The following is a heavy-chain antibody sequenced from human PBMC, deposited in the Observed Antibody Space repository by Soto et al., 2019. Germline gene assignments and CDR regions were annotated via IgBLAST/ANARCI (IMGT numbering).Heavy chain of an antibody. D-gene: IGHD5-12*01. CDR1: GFGFISYW. V-gene: IGHV3-74*01. CDR3: AREMATISLGAFDI. Sequence: GGSLRLSCGASGFGFISYWMHWVRQAPGKGLVWVSRTNNDGSATTYADSVRGRFTSFRDNAKNTLFLQMTSLGVEDTAVYYCAREMATISLGAFDIWGEGTMVTVSS. J-gene: IGHJ3*02. CDR2: TNNDGSAT.